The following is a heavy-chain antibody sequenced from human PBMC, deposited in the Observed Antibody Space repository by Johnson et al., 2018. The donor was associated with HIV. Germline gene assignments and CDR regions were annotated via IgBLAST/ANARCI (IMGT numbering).Heavy chain of an antibody. D-gene: IGHD2-15*01. CDR1: GFTFSSYA. V-gene: IGHV3-30*14. CDR3: AREGIWYCSGGSCYGAFDI. J-gene: IGHJ3*02. Sequence: QVQLVESGGGVVQPGRSLRLSCAASGFTFSSYAMHWVRQAPGKGLEWVAVISYGGSAIYYADSVKGRFPISRDNSKNTLDLQRNSLRADDTAVYYCAREGIWYCSGGSCYGAFDIWGQGTVVTVSS. CDR2: ISYGGSAI.